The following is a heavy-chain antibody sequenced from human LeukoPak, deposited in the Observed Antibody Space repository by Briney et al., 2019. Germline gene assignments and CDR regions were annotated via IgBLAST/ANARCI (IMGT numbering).Heavy chain of an antibody. D-gene: IGHD3-10*01. CDR3: ARDRPNTGFDFDY. CDR1: GFTFSSYS. CDR2: ITSSSSTI. J-gene: IGHJ4*02. V-gene: IGHV3-48*02. Sequence: GGSLRLSCAASGFTFSSYSMNWVRQAPGRGLEWLSYITSSSSTIYYADTVKGRFTISRDNAKNSLYLQMNSLRDEDTAVYYCARDRPNTGFDFDYWGRGTLVTVSS.